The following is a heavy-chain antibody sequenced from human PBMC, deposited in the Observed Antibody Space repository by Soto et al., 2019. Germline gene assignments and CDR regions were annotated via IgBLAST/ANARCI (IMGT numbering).Heavy chain of an antibody. CDR1: GFTFSDYY. CDR2: ISSSSSDI. V-gene: IGHV3-21*01. Sequence: PGGSLXLSCAASGFTFSDYYINWVRQAPGKGLEWVSSISSSSSDIYYADSVKGRFTVSRDNAKNSLSLQMNSLRAEDTAVYYCAREIRYCGGGSCYTVGAFDIWGQGTMVTVSS. CDR3: AREIRYCGGGSCYTVGAFDI. D-gene: IGHD2-15*01. J-gene: IGHJ3*02.